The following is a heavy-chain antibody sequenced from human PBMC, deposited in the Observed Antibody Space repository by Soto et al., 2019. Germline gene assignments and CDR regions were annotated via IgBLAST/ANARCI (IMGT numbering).Heavy chain of an antibody. CDR3: AKDPVYYAMDV. V-gene: IGHV3-33*06. CDR1: GLTFSRYG. Sequence: QVQLVESGGGVVQPGRSLRLSCAASGLTFSRYGMHWVRQAPGKGLEWVAVTWYDAKNKYYADSVKGRFTISRDNSKDTVYLQMNNLRAEDTAVYYCAKDPVYYAMDVWGQGTTVIVSS. J-gene: IGHJ6*02. CDR2: TWYDAKNK.